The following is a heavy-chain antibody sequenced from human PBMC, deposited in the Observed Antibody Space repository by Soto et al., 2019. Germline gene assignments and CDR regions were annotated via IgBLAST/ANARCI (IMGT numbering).Heavy chain of an antibody. D-gene: IGHD6-19*01. CDR1: EFTFSSYS. CDR2: ISSSSSTI. Sequence: EAQLVESGGGLVQPGGSLRLSCAASEFTFSSYSMNWVRQAPGKGLEWISYISSSSSTIYYADSVRGRFTISRDNAKNSLYLRMNSLRDEDTAVDDGARDSPPGWHFDYWGQGTLVTVSS. V-gene: IGHV3-48*02. J-gene: IGHJ4*02. CDR3: ARDSPPGWHFDY.